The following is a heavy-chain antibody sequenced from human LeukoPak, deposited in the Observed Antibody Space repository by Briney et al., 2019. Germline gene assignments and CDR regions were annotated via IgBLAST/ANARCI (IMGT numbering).Heavy chain of an antibody. Sequence: GGSLRLSCAASGFTFNTYGMSWVRQAPGKGLEWVSSISSSSSYIYYADSVKGRFTIPRDNAKNSLYLQMNSLRAEDTAVYYCASVVAHANDYWGQGTLVTVSS. CDR2: ISSSSSYI. V-gene: IGHV3-21*01. D-gene: IGHD2-15*01. CDR1: GFTFNTYG. CDR3: ASVVAHANDY. J-gene: IGHJ4*02.